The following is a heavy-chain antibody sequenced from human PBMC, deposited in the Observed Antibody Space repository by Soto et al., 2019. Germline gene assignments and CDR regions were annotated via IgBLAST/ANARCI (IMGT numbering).Heavy chain of an antibody. D-gene: IGHD3-22*01. CDR2: ISDSGST. V-gene: IGHV4-30-4*01. CDR3: ARRDRSGFSYWLDT. Sequence: SETLSLTCTVSGGSISSGDYYWSWIRQPPGKGLEWIGSISDSGSTSYNPSLKSRLTISVDTSKNQFSLNLRSVTAADTAVDYCARRDRSGFSYWLDTWGQGTLVTVPS. J-gene: IGHJ5*02. CDR1: GGSISSGDYY.